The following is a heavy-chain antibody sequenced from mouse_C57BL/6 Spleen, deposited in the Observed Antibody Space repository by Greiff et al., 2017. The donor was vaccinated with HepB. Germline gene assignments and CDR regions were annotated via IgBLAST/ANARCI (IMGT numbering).Heavy chain of an antibody. Sequence: GGGLVQPKGSLKLSCAASGFSFNTYAMNWVRQAPGKGLEWVARIRSKSNNYATYYADSVKDRFTISRDDSESMLYLQMNNLKTEDTAMYYCVRGTTVVAPYFDYWGQGTTLTVSS. CDR1: GFSFNTYA. D-gene: IGHD1-1*01. CDR3: VRGTTVVAPYFDY. J-gene: IGHJ2*01. CDR2: IRSKSNNYAT. V-gene: IGHV10-1*01.